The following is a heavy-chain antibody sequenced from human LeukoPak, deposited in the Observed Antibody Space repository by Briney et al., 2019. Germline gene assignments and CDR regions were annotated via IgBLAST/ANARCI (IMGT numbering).Heavy chain of an antibody. J-gene: IGHJ6*02. CDR2: ISAYNGNT. CDR1: GYTFTSYG. V-gene: IGHV1-18*01. Sequence: GASVKVSCKASGYTFTSYGISWVRQAPGQGLEWMGWISAYNGNTNYAQKLQGRVTMTTDTSTSTAYMELRSLRSDDTAVYYCAREHIVVVTAITYYGMDVWGQGTTVTVSS. CDR3: AREHIVVVTAITYYGMDV. D-gene: IGHD2-21*02.